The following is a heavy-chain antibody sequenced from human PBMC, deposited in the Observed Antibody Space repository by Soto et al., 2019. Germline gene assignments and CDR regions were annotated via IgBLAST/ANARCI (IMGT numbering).Heavy chain of an antibody. CDR1: GGSISSYY. CDR2: IYYSGST. CDR3: ARHIVARGYYYYMDV. V-gene: IGHV4-59*01. D-gene: IGHD5-12*01. J-gene: IGHJ6*03. Sequence: SETLSLTCTVSGGSISSYYWSWIRQPPGKGLEWIGYIYYSGSTNYNPSLKSRVTISVDTSKNQFSLKLSSVTAADTAVYYCARHIVARGYYYYMDVWGKGTTVTVSS.